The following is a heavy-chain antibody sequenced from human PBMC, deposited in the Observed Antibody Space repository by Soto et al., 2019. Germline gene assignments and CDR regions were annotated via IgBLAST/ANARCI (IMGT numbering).Heavy chain of an antibody. D-gene: IGHD6-13*01. CDR3: ARDSGIGAAGYCFDH. CDR2: ISSDGMNK. J-gene: IGHJ4*02. Sequence: GGSLRLSCAASGFTFTTYAIHWVRQAPGKGLEWVAVISSDGMNKYHADSVKGRFTISRDNSKNTLYLQMNSLRLEDTAVYYCARDSGIGAAGYCFDHWGPGTLVTVAS. CDR1: GFTFTTYA. V-gene: IGHV3-30*04.